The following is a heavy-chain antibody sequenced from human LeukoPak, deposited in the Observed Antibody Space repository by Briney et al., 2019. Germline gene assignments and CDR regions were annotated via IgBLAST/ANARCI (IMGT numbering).Heavy chain of an antibody. Sequence: SETLSLTCAVYGGSFSGYYWSWIRQPPGKGLEWIGEINHSGSTNYNPSLKSRGTISVDKSKNQFSLKLSSVTAADTAVYYCASRSIAVAGTEGNFDYWGQGTLVTVSS. V-gene: IGHV4-34*01. D-gene: IGHD6-19*01. J-gene: IGHJ4*02. CDR2: INHSGST. CDR3: ASRSIAVAGTEGNFDY. CDR1: GGSFSGYY.